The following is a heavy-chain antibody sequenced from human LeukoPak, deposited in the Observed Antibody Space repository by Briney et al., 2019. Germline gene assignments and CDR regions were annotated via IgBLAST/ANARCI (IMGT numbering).Heavy chain of an antibody. J-gene: IGHJ4*02. CDR1: GYTFTGYY. V-gene: IGHV1-2*02. CDR3: ASHYYDYIWGSYRPFDY. Sequence: ASVKVSCRASGYTFTGYYMHWVRQAPGQGLEWMGWINPNSGGTNYAQKFQGRVTMTRDTSISTAYMELSRLRSDDAAVYYCASHYYDYIWGSYRPFDYWGQGTLVTVSS. CDR2: INPNSGGT. D-gene: IGHD3-16*02.